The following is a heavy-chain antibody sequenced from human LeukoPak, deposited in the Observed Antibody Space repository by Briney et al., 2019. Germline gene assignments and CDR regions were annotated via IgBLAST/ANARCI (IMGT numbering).Heavy chain of an antibody. D-gene: IGHD4-17*01. V-gene: IGHV3-48*03. J-gene: IGHJ4*02. CDR1: GFTFSSYE. Sequence: TGGSLRLSCAASGFTFSSYEMNWVRQAPGKGLERVSYISSSGSTIYYADSVKGRFTISRDNAKNPLYLQMNSLRAEDTAVYYCARQELYGDYYWGQGTLVTVSS. CDR2: ISSSGSTI. CDR3: ARQELYGDYY.